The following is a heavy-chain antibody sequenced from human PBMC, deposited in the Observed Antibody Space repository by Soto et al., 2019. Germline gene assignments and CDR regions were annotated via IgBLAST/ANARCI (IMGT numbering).Heavy chain of an antibody. J-gene: IGHJ6*02. V-gene: IGHV1-69*01. CDR1: GGTFSSYA. CDR2: IIPIFGTA. Sequence: QVQLVQSGAEVKKPGSSVKVSCKASGGTFSSYAISWVRQAPGQGLEWMGGIIPIFGTANYAQKFQGRVTITADESTSTAYRELSSLRSEDTAVYYCARVLVVVPAAIGGSYYDYGMDVWGQGTTVTVSS. D-gene: IGHD2-2*01. CDR3: ARVLVVVPAAIGGSYYDYGMDV.